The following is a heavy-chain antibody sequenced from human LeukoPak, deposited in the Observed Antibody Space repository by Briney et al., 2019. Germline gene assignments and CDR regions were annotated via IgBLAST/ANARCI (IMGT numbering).Heavy chain of an antibody. V-gene: IGHV4-39*07. CDR3: ARYWGLINDY. J-gene: IGHJ4*02. CDR1: GGSISSSSYY. Sequence: SETLSLTCTVSGGSISSSSYYWGWIRQPPGKGLEWIGSIYYSGSTYYNPSLKSRVTISVDTSKNQFSLKLSSVTAADTAVYYCARYWGLINDYWGQGTLVTVSS. D-gene: IGHD3-16*01. CDR2: IYYSGST.